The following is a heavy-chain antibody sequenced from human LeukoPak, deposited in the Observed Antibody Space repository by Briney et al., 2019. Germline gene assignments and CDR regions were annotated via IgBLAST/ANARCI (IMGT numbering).Heavy chain of an antibody. D-gene: IGHD4-17*01. Sequence: GGSLRLSCAASGFTFSSYEMNWVRQAPGKGLEWVSYISSSGSTIYYADSVKGRFTISRDNAKNSLYLQMNSLRAEDTAVYYCARANDYGADAFDIWGQGTMVTVSS. CDR2: ISSSGSTI. CDR3: ARANDYGADAFDI. CDR1: GFTFSSYE. V-gene: IGHV3-48*03. J-gene: IGHJ3*02.